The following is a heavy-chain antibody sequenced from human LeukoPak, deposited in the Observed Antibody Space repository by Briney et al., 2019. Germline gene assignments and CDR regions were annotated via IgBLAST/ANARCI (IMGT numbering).Heavy chain of an antibody. CDR1: GYTFTSYD. D-gene: IGHD3-10*01. CDR2: MNPNSCNT. CDR3: ARDTLSRYYDGSGSRKNWFDP. Sequence: ASVKVSCKASGYTFTSYDINWVRQATGQGLEWMGWMNPNSCNTGYAQKFQGRVTMTRNTSISTAYMELSSLRSEDTAVYYCARDTLSRYYDGSGSRKNWFDPWGQGTLVTVSS. V-gene: IGHV1-8*01. J-gene: IGHJ5*02.